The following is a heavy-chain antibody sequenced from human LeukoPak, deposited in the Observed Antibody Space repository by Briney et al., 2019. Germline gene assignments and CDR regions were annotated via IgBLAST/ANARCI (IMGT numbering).Heavy chain of an antibody. D-gene: IGHD6-13*01. CDR2: IYSGGST. V-gene: IGHV3-53*01. CDR1: GFTLSSNY. CDR3: ARARSSSDYYYYMDV. J-gene: IGHJ6*03. Sequence: GGSLRLSCAASGFTLSSNYMSWVRQAPGKGLEWVSVIYSGGSTYYSDSATGRFTISRDNSKNTLYLQMNSLRAEDTAVYYCARARSSSDYYYYMDVWGKGTTVTVSS.